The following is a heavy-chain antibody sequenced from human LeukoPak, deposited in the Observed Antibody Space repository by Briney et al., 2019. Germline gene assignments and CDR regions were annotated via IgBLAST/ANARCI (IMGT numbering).Heavy chain of an antibody. Sequence: TSETLPLTCTVSGGSISSYYWSWIRQPPGKGLEWIGYIYFSGSTNYNPSLKSRVTISVDTSRNQFSLQLSSVTAADTAAYYCARTSHPHGSSWLVDYWGQGTLVTVSS. J-gene: IGHJ4*02. V-gene: IGHV4-59*12. CDR3: ARTSHPHGSSWLVDY. CDR2: IYFSGST. CDR1: GGSISSYY. D-gene: IGHD6-13*01.